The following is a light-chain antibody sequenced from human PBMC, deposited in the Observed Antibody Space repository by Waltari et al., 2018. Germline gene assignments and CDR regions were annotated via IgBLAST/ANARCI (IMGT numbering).Light chain of an antibody. CDR2: KDS. CDR1: ILAKRY. J-gene: IGLJ3*02. V-gene: IGLV3-27*01. CDR3: YSAADNNRQV. Sequence: SYELTQPSSVSVSPGQTARITCSGDILAKRYARWFQQKPGQAPVLVIYKDSERPSGIPERFSGSNSGTTVTLTISGAQVEDEADYYCYSAADNNRQVFGGGTKLTVL.